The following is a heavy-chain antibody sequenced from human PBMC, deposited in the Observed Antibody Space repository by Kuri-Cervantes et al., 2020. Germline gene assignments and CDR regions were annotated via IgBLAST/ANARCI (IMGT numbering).Heavy chain of an antibody. CDR3: ARAWFGELSINYFDY. CDR2: ISYDGSNK. CDR1: GFTFSSYG. V-gene: IGHV3-30*03. J-gene: IGHJ4*02. Sequence: GGSLRLSCAASGFTFSSYGMHWVRQAPGKGLEWVAVISYDGSNKYYADSVKGRFTISRDNSKNTLYLQMDSLRAEDTAVYYCARAWFGELSINYFDYWGQGTLVTVSS. D-gene: IGHD3-10*01.